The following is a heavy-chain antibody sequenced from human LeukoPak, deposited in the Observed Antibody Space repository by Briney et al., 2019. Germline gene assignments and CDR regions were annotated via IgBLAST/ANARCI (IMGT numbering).Heavy chain of an antibody. CDR1: GYTFTSYG. CDR3: ARDASEYSSGWAVY. V-gene: IGHV1-18*01. CDR2: ISAYNGNT. Sequence: GASVKVSCKASGYTFTSYGISWVRQAPGQGLEWMGWISAYNGNTNYAQKLQGRVNMTTDTSTSTAYMELRSLRSDDTAVYYCARDASEYSSGWAVYWGQGTLVTVSS. J-gene: IGHJ4*02. D-gene: IGHD6-19*01.